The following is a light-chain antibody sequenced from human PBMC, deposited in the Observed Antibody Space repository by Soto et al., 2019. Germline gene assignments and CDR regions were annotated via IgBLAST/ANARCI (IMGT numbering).Light chain of an antibody. CDR2: LEGSGTY. Sequence: QPVLTQSSSASASLGSSVKLTCTLSSGHRSNMIAWHQHQPGQAPRYLMKLEGSGTYNKGSGTPARFSGSSSGADRYLTISDLQSEDDATYYCETWDSNTWVFGGGTQLTVL. CDR3: ETWDSNTWV. CDR1: SGHRSNM. J-gene: IGLJ7*01. V-gene: IGLV4-60*03.